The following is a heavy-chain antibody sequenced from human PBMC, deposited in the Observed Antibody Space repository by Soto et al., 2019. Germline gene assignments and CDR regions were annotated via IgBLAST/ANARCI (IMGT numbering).Heavy chain of an antibody. CDR3: ARGTGRYYDSSGYYDY. CDR2: ISAYNGNT. D-gene: IGHD3-22*01. CDR1: GYTFTSYG. V-gene: IGHV1-18*01. Sequence: GASVKVSCKASGYTFTSYGISWVRQAPGQGLEWMGWISAYNGNTNYAQKLQGRVTMTTDTSASTAYMELRSLRSDDTAVYYCARGTGRYYDSSGYYDYWGQGTLVTVSS. J-gene: IGHJ4*02.